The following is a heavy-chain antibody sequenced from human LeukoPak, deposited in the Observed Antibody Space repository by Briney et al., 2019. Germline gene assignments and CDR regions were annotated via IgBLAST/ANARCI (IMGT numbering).Heavy chain of an antibody. CDR3: ARGPNHYYYMDF. J-gene: IGHJ6*03. Sequence: ASVKVSCKAFGYSFTGYYIHWVRQAPGQGLEWMGWINPDGDVTKSAQKFQGRVAMTTDQALNTVFMELSELTSDDTPLYYCARGPNHYYYMDFWGKGTTVAVSS. V-gene: IGHV1-2*02. CDR2: INPDGDVT. CDR1: GYSFTGYY. D-gene: IGHD2-8*01.